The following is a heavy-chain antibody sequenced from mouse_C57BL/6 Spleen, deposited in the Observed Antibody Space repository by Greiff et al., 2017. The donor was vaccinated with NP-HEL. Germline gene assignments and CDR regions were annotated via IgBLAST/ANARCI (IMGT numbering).Heavy chain of an antibody. V-gene: IGHV1-54*01. Sequence: QVQLKESGAELVRPGTSVKVSCKASGYAFTNYLIEWVKQRPGQGLEWIGVINPGSGGTNYNEKFKGKATLTADKSSSTAYMQLSSLTSEDSAVYFCARGPENAMDYWGQGTSVTVSS. CDR2: INPGSGGT. CDR3: ARGPENAMDY. J-gene: IGHJ4*01. CDR1: GYAFTNYL.